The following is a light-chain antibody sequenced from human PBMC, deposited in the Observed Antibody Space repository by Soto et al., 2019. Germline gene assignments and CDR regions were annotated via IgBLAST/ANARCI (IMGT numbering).Light chain of an antibody. V-gene: IGKV3-15*01. CDR1: QSVSSK. Sequence: PGERATLSCRASQSVSSKLAWYQQKPGQAPRLLFYGASTGATGIPARFSGSGSETEFTLSISSLQSEDFAVYYCQQYNNWPGTFGQGTKVDIK. CDR3: QQYNNWPGT. J-gene: IGKJ1*01. CDR2: GAS.